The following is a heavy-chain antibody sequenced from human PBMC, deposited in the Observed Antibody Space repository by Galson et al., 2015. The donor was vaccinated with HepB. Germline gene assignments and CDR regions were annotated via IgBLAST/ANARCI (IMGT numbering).Heavy chain of an antibody. Sequence: SLRLSCAASGFTFSSYPMNWVRQAPGKGLEWVSYISSSSSTIYYADSVKGRFTISRDNSKNTLYLQMNSLRAEDTAVYYCARAYSGTFYGMDVWGQGTTVTVSS. CDR2: ISSSSSTI. CDR1: GFTFSSYP. CDR3: ARAYSGTFYGMDV. J-gene: IGHJ6*02. D-gene: IGHD1-26*01. V-gene: IGHV3-48*01.